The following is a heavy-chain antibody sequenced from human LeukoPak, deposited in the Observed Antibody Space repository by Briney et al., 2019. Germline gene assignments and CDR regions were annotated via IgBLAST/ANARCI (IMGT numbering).Heavy chain of an antibody. CDR1: GGTFSSYA. D-gene: IGHD6-19*01. V-gene: IGHV1-69*01. Sequence: SVKVSCKASGGTFSSYAISWVRQAPGQGLEWMGGIIPILGTANYAQKFQGRVTITADESTSTAYMELSSLRSEDTAVYYCASRPHEYSSGWYGVDYWGQGTLVTVSS. CDR3: ASRPHEYSSGWYGVDY. J-gene: IGHJ4*02. CDR2: IIPILGTA.